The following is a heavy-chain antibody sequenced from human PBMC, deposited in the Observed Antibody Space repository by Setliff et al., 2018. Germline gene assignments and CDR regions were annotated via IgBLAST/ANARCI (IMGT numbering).Heavy chain of an antibody. V-gene: IGHV4-39*07. CDR3: ARENGYCSGGACYFMFDY. J-gene: IGHJ4*02. D-gene: IGHD2-15*01. CDR2: INYSGIT. Sequence: SETLSLTCSVSGDSISSSSYYWGWIRQPPGKGLEWIGSINYSGITYYSPSLKSRVTMSVDTSKNQFSLKLNSVTAADTATYYCARENGYCSGGACYFMFDYWGQGTLVTVSS. CDR1: GDSISSSSYY.